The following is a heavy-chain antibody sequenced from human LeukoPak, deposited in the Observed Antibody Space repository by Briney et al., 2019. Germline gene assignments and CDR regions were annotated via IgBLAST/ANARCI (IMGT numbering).Heavy chain of an antibody. Sequence: GGSLRLSCAASGFTFSSYGMSWVRQAPGKGLEWVSAISGSGGSTYYADSVKGRFTISRDNSKNTLYLQMNSLRAEDTAVYYCARVGGPGQLATYDYWGQGTLVTVSS. J-gene: IGHJ4*02. CDR3: ARVGGPGQLATYDY. D-gene: IGHD6-6*01. CDR2: ISGSGGST. V-gene: IGHV3-23*01. CDR1: GFTFSSYG.